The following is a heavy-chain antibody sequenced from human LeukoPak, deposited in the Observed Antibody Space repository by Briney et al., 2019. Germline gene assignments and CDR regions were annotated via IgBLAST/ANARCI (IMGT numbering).Heavy chain of an antibody. CDR3: ARAQYRRDGMDV. J-gene: IGHJ6*02. Sequence: PGRSLRLSCAASGFTFGSYAMHWVRQAPGKGLEWVAVISYDGSNKYYADSVKGRFTISRDNSKNTLYLQMNSLRAEDTAVYYCARAQYRRDGMDVWGQGTTVTVSS. CDR2: ISYDGSNK. V-gene: IGHV3-30*04. D-gene: IGHD2/OR15-2a*01. CDR1: GFTFGSYA.